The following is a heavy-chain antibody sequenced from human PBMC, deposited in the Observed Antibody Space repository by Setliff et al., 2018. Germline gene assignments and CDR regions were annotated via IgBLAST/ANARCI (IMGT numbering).Heavy chain of an antibody. CDR2: IYTSWST. V-gene: IGHV4-61*09. J-gene: IGHJ4*02. CDR3: ARAPGRNIRGDY. Sequence: SETLSLTCTVSGGSISNTYYYWSWIRQPAGQGLEWIGQIYTSWSTNYNPSLKSRVTISADTSKNQFSLKLKSVTAADTAVYYCARAPGRNIRGDYWGQGALVTVSS. D-gene: IGHD3-10*01. CDR1: GGSISNTYYY.